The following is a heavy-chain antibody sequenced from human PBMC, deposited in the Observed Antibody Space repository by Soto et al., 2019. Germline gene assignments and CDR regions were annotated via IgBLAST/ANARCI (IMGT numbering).Heavy chain of an antibody. CDR2: IIPLVGTP. Sequence: QVQLVQSGAEVKKPGSSVKVSCRASGGTFASYAVSWVRQAPGQGLEWMGVIIPLVGTPKYTQKFQGRVRITADDSASAAYMELTNLTSEDTAAYYCARESSSPNYYFYGMDVWGQGTSVTVSS. CDR3: ARESSSPNYYFYGMDV. D-gene: IGHD6-6*01. CDR1: GGTFASYA. J-gene: IGHJ6*02. V-gene: IGHV1-69*01.